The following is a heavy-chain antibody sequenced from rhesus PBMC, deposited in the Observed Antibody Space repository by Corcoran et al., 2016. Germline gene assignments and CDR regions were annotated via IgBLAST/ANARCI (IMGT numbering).Heavy chain of an antibody. CDR3: ARGGYNNWADY. CDR2: ISGSNGGT. D-gene: IGHD6-13*01. V-gene: IGHV4-165*01. J-gene: IGHJ4*01. CDR1: GGSFSGYS. Sequence: QVQLQESGPGLVKPSETLSLTCAVSGGSFSGYSWGWIRRPPGKGLEWIGYISGSNGGTDYNPSLKRRVTISTDTSKNQFSLKLSSVTAADTAVYYCARGGYNNWADYWGQGVLVTVSS.